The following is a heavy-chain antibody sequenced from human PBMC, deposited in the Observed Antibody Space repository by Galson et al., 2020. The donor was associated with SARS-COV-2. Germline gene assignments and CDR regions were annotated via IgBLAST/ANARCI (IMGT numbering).Heavy chain of an antibody. Sequence: SQTLSLTCAVYGESFSGYYWRWLRQPPGKGLEWIGEINNSGTTNYNPSLNSRVTISVDTSKNQFPLKLSSVTAADTAVYYCASNEYQLLSPRYYYGMDVWGQGTTVTVSS. D-gene: IGHD2-2*01. J-gene: IGHJ6*02. V-gene: IGHV4-34*01. CDR3: ASNEYQLLSPRYYYGMDV. CDR1: GESFSGYY. CDR2: INNSGTT.